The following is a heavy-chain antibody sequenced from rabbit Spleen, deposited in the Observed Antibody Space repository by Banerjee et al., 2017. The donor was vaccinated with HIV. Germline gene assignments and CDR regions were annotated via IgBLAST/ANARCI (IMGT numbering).Heavy chain of an antibody. CDR3: ARESSYAGYAGYGYAARYYGMDL. D-gene: IGHD6-1*01. V-gene: IGHV1S45*01. J-gene: IGHJ6*01. CDR2: INANNGNS. Sequence: QEQLVESGGGLVKPEGSLKLSCTASGFSFSNNGVMCWVRQAPGKGLEWIACINANNGNSVYANWAKGRFTISKTSSTTVTLQMTSLTAADTATYFCARESSYAGYAGYGYAARYYGMDLWGPGTLVTVS. CDR1: GFSFSNNGV.